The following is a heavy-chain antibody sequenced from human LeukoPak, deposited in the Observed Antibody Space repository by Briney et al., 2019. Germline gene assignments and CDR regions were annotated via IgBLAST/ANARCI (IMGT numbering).Heavy chain of an antibody. CDR1: GYTLTEFS. CDR2: FDPEDGET. J-gene: IGHJ4*02. V-gene: IGHV1-24*01. Sequence: AASVKVSCKVSGYTLTEFSMHWVRQAPGKGLEWMGGFDPEDGETIYAQKFQGRVTMTEDTSTDTAYMELSSLRAEDTAVYYCAKKGLCGTSGVSTSCAYYFDYWGQGTLVTVSS. CDR3: AKKGLCGTSGVSTSCAYYFDY. D-gene: IGHD2-2*01.